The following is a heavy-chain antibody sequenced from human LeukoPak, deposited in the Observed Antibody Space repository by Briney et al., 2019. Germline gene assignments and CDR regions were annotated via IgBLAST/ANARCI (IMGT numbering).Heavy chain of an antibody. CDR3: ARHVALRWYPYYFDY. V-gene: IGHV4-59*08. CDR2: IYYTGST. J-gene: IGHJ4*02. CDR1: GGSFSSSY. D-gene: IGHD4-17*01. Sequence: PSETLSLTCTVSGGSFSSSYWSWVRQPPGKGLEWIAYIYYTGSTNYNPSLKSRVTISVDTSKNQFSLKLSSVTAADTAVYYCARHVALRWYPYYFDYWGQGTLVTVSS.